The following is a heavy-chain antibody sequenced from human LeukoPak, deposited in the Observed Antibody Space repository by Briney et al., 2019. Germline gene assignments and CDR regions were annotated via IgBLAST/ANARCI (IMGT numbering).Heavy chain of an antibody. CDR1: GGSISSGGYY. J-gene: IGHJ5*02. D-gene: IGHD2-2*01. CDR2: IYYSGST. V-gene: IGHV4-31*03. CDR3: AREINGPRYCSSTSCCPVELNWFDP. Sequence: SQTLSLTCTVSGGSISSGGYYWSWIRQHPGKGLEWIGYIYYSGSTYYNPSLKSRVTISVDTSKNQFSLKLSSVTAADTAVYYCAREINGPRYCSSTSCCPVELNWFDPWGQGTLVTVSS.